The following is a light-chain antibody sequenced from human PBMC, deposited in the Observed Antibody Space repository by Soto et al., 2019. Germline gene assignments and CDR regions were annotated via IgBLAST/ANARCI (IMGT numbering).Light chain of an antibody. V-gene: IGKV3-11*01. CDR1: QSVTVN. CDR2: DAS. J-gene: IGKJ4*01. Sequence: EILLTQSPSTLSLSPGEGVTLSCRASQSVTVNSLAWYQQKPGQAPRLLIYDASNRATGIPARFSGSGSGTDFTLTISSLEPEDFAVYYCQQRSNWPRGLTFGGGTKVDIK. CDR3: QQRSNWPRGLT.